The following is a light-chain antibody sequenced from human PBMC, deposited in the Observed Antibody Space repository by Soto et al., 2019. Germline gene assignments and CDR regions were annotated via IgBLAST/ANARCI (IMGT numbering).Light chain of an antibody. CDR2: KAS. CDR3: QQYDSYPYP. V-gene: IGKV1-5*03. Sequence: DIQMTQSPSTLSASVGDRVSITCRASQSISSWLAWYQPKPGKAPNLLIYKASSLESGVPTRFSGSGSGTEYTLTISSLQPDDYATYYCQQYDSYPYPFGQGTKLEIK. CDR1: QSISSW. J-gene: IGKJ2*01.